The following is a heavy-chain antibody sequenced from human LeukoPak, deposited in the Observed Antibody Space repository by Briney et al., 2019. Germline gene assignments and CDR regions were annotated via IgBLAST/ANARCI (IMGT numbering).Heavy chain of an antibody. J-gene: IGHJ4*02. CDR3: ARGYSYGYGLDY. D-gene: IGHD5-18*01. V-gene: IGHV4-59*01. CDR2: IYYSGST. Sequence: SETLSLTCTVSGGSISSYYWSWIRQPPGKGLEWIGYIYYSGSTNYNPSLKSRLTISVDTSKNQFSLKLSSVTAADTAVYYCARGYSYGYGLDYWGQGTLVTVSS. CDR1: GGSISSYY.